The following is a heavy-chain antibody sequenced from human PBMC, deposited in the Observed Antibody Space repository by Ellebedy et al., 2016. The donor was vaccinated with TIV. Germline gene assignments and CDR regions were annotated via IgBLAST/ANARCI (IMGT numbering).Heavy chain of an antibody. CDR3: QWLVQGDY. CDR1: GFTFSSYW. D-gene: IGHD6-19*01. CDR2: IKSKTDGGTT. Sequence: GESLKISCAASGFTFSSYWMSWVRQAPGKGLEWVGRIKSKTDGGTTDYAAPVKGRFTISRDDSKNTLYLQMNSLKTEDTAVYYCQWLVQGDYWGQGTLVTVSS. J-gene: IGHJ4*02. V-gene: IGHV3-15*01.